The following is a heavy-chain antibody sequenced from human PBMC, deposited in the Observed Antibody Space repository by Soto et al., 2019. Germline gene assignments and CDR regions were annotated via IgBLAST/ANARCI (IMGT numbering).Heavy chain of an antibody. CDR3: ARPQSIAAPNEGWFDP. Sequence: PXETLSLTCTVSGFSMSSSSYYWGWIRQPPGKGLEWIGSIYYSGSTYYNPSLKSRVTISVDTSKNQFSLKLSSVTAADTAVYYCARPQSIAAPNEGWFDPWGQGPLVTVSS. CDR1: GFSMSSSSYY. D-gene: IGHD6-6*01. CDR2: IYYSGST. V-gene: IGHV4-39*01. J-gene: IGHJ5*02.